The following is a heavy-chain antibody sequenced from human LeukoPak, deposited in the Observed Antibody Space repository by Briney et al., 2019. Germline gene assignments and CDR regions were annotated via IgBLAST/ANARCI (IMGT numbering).Heavy chain of an antibody. CDR3: AKGKGSSSSSIDW. Sequence: GGSLRLSCAASGFTFNTYAMSWVRQAPGKGLEWVSAISGSGGSTYYADSVKGRFTISRDNSKNTLYLQIHSLRSEDTAVYYCAKGKGSSSSSIDWWGQGTLVTVSS. D-gene: IGHD2-15*01. J-gene: IGHJ4*02. CDR2: ISGSGGST. CDR1: GFTFNTYA. V-gene: IGHV3-23*01.